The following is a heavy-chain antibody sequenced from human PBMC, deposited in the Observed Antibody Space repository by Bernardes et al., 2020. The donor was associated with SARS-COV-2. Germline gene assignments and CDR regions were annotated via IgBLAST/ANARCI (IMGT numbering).Heavy chain of an antibody. V-gene: IGHV3-11*01. CDR3: ARSHSPGSGGSCRY. D-gene: IGHD2-15*01. CDR1: GFYVDDYY. Sequence: GYLSLSCAGSGFYVDDYYMRWIRQAPGKGLEWVSTISSRGSSIYYADAVKGRFTISRDDAKNSLYLQMNSLRAEDTAVYYCARSHSPGSGGSCRYWGQGTLVTVSS. CDR2: ISSRGSSI. J-gene: IGHJ4*02.